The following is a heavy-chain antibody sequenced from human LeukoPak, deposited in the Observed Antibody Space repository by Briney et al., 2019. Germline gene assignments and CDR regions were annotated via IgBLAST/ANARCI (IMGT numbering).Heavy chain of an antibody. D-gene: IGHD1-26*01. Sequence: AGGSLRLSCAASGFTFSSYAMSWVRHAPGKGLEWVSAISGSGGRTYYADSVKGRFNISRDNSKNTLYLQMNTLRAEDTAVYYCARDPSSVDYWGQGTLVTVSS. CDR3: ARDPSSVDY. CDR2: ISGSGGRT. J-gene: IGHJ4*02. V-gene: IGHV3-23*01. CDR1: GFTFSSYA.